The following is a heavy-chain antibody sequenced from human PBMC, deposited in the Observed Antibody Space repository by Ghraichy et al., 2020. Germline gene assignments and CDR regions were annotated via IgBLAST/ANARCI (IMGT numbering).Heavy chain of an antibody. CDR3: AKESPSSELERGGLTGY. Sequence: GGSLRLSCAASGFTFSSYAMSWVRQAPGKGLEWVSAISGSGGSTYYADSVKGRFTISRDNSKNTLYLQMNSLRAEDTAVYYCAKESPSSELERGGLTGYWGQGTLVTVSS. V-gene: IGHV3-23*01. CDR2: ISGSGGST. J-gene: IGHJ4*02. CDR1: GFTFSSYA. D-gene: IGHD1-1*01.